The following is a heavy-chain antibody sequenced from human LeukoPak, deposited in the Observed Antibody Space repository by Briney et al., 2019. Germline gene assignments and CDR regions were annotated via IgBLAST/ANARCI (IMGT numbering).Heavy chain of an antibody. D-gene: IGHD6-13*01. CDR2: ISGSGGST. CDR1: GFTFSSYA. CDR3: APGYSRSSYGMDV. V-gene: IGHV3-23*01. J-gene: IGHJ6*02. Sequence: PGGSLRLSCAASGFTFSSYAMSWVRQAPGKGLEWVSAISGSGGSTYYADSVKGRFTISRDNSKNTLYLQMSSLRAEDTAVYYCAPGYSRSSYGMDVWGQGTTVTVSS.